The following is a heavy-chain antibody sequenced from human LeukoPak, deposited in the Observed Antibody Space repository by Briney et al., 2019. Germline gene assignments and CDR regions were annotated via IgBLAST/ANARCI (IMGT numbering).Heavy chain of an antibody. D-gene: IGHD1-1*01. CDR2: IIPILAIT. CDR1: GGTFSSYT. Sequence: ASVKVSCKAPGGTFSSYTMSWVRQAPGQGLEWMGRIIPILAITNYAQKFQGRVTITADKSTSTAYMELSSLRSEDTAVYYCAREGNSAFDYWGQGTLVTVSS. CDR3: AREGNSAFDY. V-gene: IGHV1-69*04. J-gene: IGHJ4*02.